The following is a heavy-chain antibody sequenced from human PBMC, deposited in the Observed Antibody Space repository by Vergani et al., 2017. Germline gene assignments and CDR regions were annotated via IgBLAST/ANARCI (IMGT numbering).Heavy chain of an antibody. V-gene: IGHV1-69*12. D-gene: IGHD3-22*01. CDR2: IIPIFGRA. CDR1: GGTFSSYA. J-gene: IGHJ4*02. Sequence: QVQLVQSGAEVKKPGSSVKVSCKASGGTFSSYAISWVRQAPGQGLEWMGGIIPIFGRANYAQKFQGRVTITADESTSTAYMELSSLRSEDTAVYYCARISYDTTPYLQGGYDCWRQGTLDSVSS. CDR3: ARISYDTTPYLQGGYDC.